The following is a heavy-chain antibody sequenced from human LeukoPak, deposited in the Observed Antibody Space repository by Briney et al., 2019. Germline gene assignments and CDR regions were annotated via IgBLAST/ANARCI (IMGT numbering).Heavy chain of an antibody. Sequence: GGSLRLSCAASGFTFSSNWMHWVRQAPGKGLVWVSRISDGSTTNYADSVKGRFTISRDNAKNTLYLQMDSLRAEDTAVYYCSRGPSQLPPPWGQGALVTVSS. J-gene: IGHJ5*02. CDR3: SRGPSQLPPP. CDR2: ISDGSTT. V-gene: IGHV3-74*01. CDR1: GFTFSSNW. D-gene: IGHD2-2*01.